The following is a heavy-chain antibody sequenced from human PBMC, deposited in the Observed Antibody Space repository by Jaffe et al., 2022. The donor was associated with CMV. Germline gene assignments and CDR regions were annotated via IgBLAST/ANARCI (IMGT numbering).Heavy chain of an antibody. CDR2: IYYSGST. CDR3: ARSDLRSPPSFDY. J-gene: IGHJ4*02. D-gene: IGHD4-17*01. Sequence: QVQLQESGPGLVKPSETLSLTCTVSGGSISSYYWSWIRQPPGKGLEWIGYIYYSGSTNYNPSLKSRVTISVDTSKNQFSLKLSSVTAADTAVYYCARSDLRSPPSFDYWGQGTLVTVSS. CDR1: GGSISSYY. V-gene: IGHV4-59*08.